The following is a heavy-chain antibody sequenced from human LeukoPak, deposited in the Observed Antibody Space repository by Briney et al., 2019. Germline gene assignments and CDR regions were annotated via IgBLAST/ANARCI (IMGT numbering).Heavy chain of an antibody. Sequence: SVKVSCKASGGTFSSYAISWVRQAPGQGLEWMGGIIPIFGTANYAQKFQGRVTITADESTSTAYMELSSLRSEDTAVYYCARESYYYGSGSYQLDYWGQGTLVTVSS. J-gene: IGHJ4*02. V-gene: IGHV1-69*13. CDR3: ARESYYYGSGSYQLDY. CDR2: IIPIFGTA. CDR1: GGTFSSYA. D-gene: IGHD3-10*01.